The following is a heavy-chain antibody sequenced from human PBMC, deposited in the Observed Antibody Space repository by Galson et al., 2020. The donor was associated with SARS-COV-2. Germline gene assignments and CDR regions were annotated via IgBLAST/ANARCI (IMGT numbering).Heavy chain of an antibody. CDR2: ISYDGSSD. Sequence: GGSLRLSCQTSGFIFKYYGMHWVRQAPGKGLEWVAVISYDGSSDYYIDSVKGRFTISRDNSMNTVYLQMNSLRADDTAMYYCAKDSVLSRIVAVTNTPGHPDYWGQGTLVAVAS. D-gene: IGHD2-21*02. V-gene: IGHV3-33*05. CDR1: GFIFKYYG. CDR3: AKDSVLSRIVAVTNTPGHPDY. J-gene: IGHJ4*02.